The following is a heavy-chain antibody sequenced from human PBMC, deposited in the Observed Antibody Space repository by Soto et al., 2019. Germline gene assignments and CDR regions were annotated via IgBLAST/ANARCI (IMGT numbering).Heavy chain of an antibody. D-gene: IGHD6-13*01. J-gene: IGHJ4*02. CDR2: ISYDGSNK. CDR1: GFTFSSYG. CDR3: AKGDTSIAAAGFALDY. Sequence: GGSLRLSCAASGFTFSSYGMHWVRQAPGKGLEWVAVISYDGSNKYYADSVKGRFTISRDNSKNTLYLQMNSLRDEDTAVYYCAKGDTSIAAAGFALDYWGQGT. V-gene: IGHV3-30*18.